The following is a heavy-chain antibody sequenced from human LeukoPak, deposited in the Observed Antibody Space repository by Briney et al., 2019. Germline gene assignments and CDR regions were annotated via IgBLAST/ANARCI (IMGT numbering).Heavy chain of an antibody. CDR1: GFTFSSYS. Sequence: GGSLRLSCAASGFTFSSYSMNWVRQAPGKGLEWVSYISSSSSTIYYADSVKGRFTISRDNAKNSLYLQMNSLRAEDTAVYYCAGAAATGTTRDWFDPWGQGTLVTVSS. D-gene: IGHD1/OR15-1a*01. V-gene: IGHV3-48*01. CDR2: ISSSSSTI. CDR3: AGAAATGTTRDWFDP. J-gene: IGHJ5*02.